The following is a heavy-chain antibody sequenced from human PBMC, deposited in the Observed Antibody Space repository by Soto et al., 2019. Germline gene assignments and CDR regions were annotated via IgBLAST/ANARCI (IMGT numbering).Heavy chain of an antibody. Sequence: GSLRLSCAASGFTFSSYSMNWVRQAPGKGLEWVSYISSSSSTIYYADSVKGRFTISRDNAKNSLYLQMNSLRDEDTAVYYCARAYYDFWSGYGYYYGMDVWGQGTTVTVSS. D-gene: IGHD3-3*01. V-gene: IGHV3-48*02. J-gene: IGHJ6*02. CDR3: ARAYYDFWSGYGYYYGMDV. CDR2: ISSSSSTI. CDR1: GFTFSSYS.